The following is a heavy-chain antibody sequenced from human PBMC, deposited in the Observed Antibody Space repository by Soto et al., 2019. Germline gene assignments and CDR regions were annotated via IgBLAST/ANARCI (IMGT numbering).Heavy chain of an antibody. V-gene: IGHV3-30*18. CDR1: GFTFSDYA. CDR3: AKGGRQWLFTSDFNY. D-gene: IGHD6-19*01. J-gene: IGHJ4*02. Sequence: PGGSLRLSCAASGFTFSDYAMHWVRQAPGKGLEWVAVVSHDGRNTHYADSGKGRFTISRDSSKNTVPLEMTSLRAEDTAVYYWAKGGRQWLFTSDFNYWGQGALVTVSS. CDR2: VSHDGRNT.